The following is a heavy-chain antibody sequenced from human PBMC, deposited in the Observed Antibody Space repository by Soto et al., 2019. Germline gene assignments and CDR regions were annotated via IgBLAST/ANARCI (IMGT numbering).Heavy chain of an antibody. Sequence: EVQLVESGGGLVQPGGSLRLSCAASGFTFSRYSMNWVRQAPGTGLEWVSYISSSSSTIYYADSVKGRFTISRDNAKNSLYLQMNSLRAEDTAVYYCARGGGDIVLMVYPAYWGQGTLVTVSS. CDR2: ISSSSSTI. CDR1: GFTFSRYS. CDR3: ARGGGDIVLMVYPAY. D-gene: IGHD2-8*01. J-gene: IGHJ4*02. V-gene: IGHV3-48*01.